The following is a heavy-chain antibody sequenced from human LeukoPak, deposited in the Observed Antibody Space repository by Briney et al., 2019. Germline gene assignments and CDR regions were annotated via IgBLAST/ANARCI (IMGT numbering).Heavy chain of an antibody. V-gene: IGHV1-3*01. CDR3: ARGRGTSGSNRDFYYYYYMDV. D-gene: IGHD2-15*01. CDR1: GYIFTDYA. Sequence: ASVKVSCKASGYIFTDYAIHWLRQAPGQRPECMGWMNGGNGNTKYSQKFQGRITLIRDTSAATAYMELSSLRHDDLAVYYCARGRGTSGSNRDFYYYYYMDVWGKGTTVTVSS. CDR2: MNGGNGNT. J-gene: IGHJ6*03.